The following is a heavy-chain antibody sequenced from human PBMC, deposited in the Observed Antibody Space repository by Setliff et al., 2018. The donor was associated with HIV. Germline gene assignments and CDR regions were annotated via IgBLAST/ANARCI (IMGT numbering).Heavy chain of an antibody. Sequence: ASVKVSCKASAYTFTSCGISWLRQAPGQGLEWMGWISAYNGNTNYAQKLQGRVTMTTDTSTSTAYMELRSLRSDDTAVYSCARMRVFLGTTGTRRVDAFDIWGQGTMVTVSS. V-gene: IGHV1-18*01. CDR2: ISAYNGNT. CDR3: ARMRVFLGTTGTRRVDAFDI. D-gene: IGHD1-1*01. CDR1: AYTFTSCG. J-gene: IGHJ3*02.